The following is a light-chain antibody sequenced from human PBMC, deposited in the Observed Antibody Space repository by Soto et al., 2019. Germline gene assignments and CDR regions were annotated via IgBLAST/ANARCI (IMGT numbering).Light chain of an antibody. CDR1: QTIYTW. Sequence: DIEMTQSPSTLSASVGHRVTITCRTTQTIYTWLAWYQQKPGQAPKLLIYEATSLESGVPPRFSGSGSGTDFTLTINSLQPDDFATYYCQQYNGYSGTFGQGTKLESK. CDR3: QQYNGYSGT. J-gene: IGKJ2*01. V-gene: IGKV1-5*03. CDR2: EAT.